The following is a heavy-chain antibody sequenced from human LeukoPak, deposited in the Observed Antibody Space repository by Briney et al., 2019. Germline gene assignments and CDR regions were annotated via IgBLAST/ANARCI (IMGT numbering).Heavy chain of an antibody. V-gene: IGHV3-7*01. CDR3: ARGGTGAFDY. CDR2: IKQDGSEK. D-gene: IGHD2-8*02. CDR1: GFTFSSYW. Sequence: PGGSLRLSCAASGFTFSSYWMSWVRQAPGKGLEWVANIKQDGSEKYYVDSVKGRFTISRDNAKNLLFLQMNSLRVEDTALYYCARGGTGAFDYWGQGILVTVSS. J-gene: IGHJ4*02.